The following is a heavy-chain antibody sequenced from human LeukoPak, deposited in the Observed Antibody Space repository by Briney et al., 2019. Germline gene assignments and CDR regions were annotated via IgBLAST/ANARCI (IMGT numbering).Heavy chain of an antibody. CDR1: GGTFGLDA. CDR3: ATDKGIRREFNWSYEPWYFDL. J-gene: IGHJ2*01. D-gene: IGHD1-20*01. CDR2: VIPIHNTT. Sequence: SVKVSCKASGGTFGLDAISWLRRAPGRGLEWLRGVIPIHNTTNHARVLQGRFTVYVDESTQTAYMDLSSLRSDDTAIYYCATDKGIRREFNWSYEPWYFDLWGRGTLVIVSS. V-gene: IGHV1-69*13.